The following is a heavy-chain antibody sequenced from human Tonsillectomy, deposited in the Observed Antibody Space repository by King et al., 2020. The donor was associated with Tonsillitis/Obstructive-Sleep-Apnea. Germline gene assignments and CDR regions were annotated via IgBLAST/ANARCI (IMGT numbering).Heavy chain of an antibody. J-gene: IGHJ3*02. Sequence: VQLVESGAEVKKPGESLKISCKGSGYSFSNYWISWVRQMPGKGLERMGTIDPSDSHTNYSPSFQGHVTISADKSISTDYLQCSSLKASDTAMYYCARHNENYYDSSGYYYGRTFDIWGQGTMVTVSS. CDR3: ARHNENYYDSSGYYYGRTFDI. CDR1: GYSFSNYW. D-gene: IGHD3-22*01. CDR2: IDPSDSHT. V-gene: IGHV5-10-1*03.